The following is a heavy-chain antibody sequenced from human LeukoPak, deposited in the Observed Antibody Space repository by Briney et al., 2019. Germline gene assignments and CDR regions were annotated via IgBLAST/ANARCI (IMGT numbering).Heavy chain of an antibody. CDR1: GYSFDDYA. J-gene: IGHJ3*02. V-gene: IGHV3-43*02. Sequence: GGSLRLSCAASGYSFDDYAMHWARQAPGKSLQWVPLMSGDVPTTYIEDYMKALFTLSRDKSKNSLILQMNSLRTEDAALYYCTKAAGNIGYDPLDAFDIWGQGTVVTVSS. CDR3: TKAAGNIGYDPLDAFDI. D-gene: IGHD5-12*01. CDR2: MSGDVPTT.